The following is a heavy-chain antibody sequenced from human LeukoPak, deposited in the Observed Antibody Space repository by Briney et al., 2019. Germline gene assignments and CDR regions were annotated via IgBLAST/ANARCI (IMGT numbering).Heavy chain of an antibody. Sequence: ASVKVSCKASGGTFSSYAISWVRQAPGQGLEWMGGIIPIFGTANYAQKFQGRVTITADKSTSTTYMEPSSLRSEDTAVYYCASESYFYGSGSYYFGYYYYYYMDVWGKGTTDTVSS. CDR3: ASESYFYGSGSYYFGYYYYYYMDV. V-gene: IGHV1-69*06. J-gene: IGHJ6*03. CDR2: IIPIFGTA. D-gene: IGHD3-10*01. CDR1: GGTFSSYA.